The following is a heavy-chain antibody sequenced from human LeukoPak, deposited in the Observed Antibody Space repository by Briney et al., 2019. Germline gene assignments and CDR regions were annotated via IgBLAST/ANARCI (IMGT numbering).Heavy chain of an antibody. J-gene: IGHJ6*02. CDR1: GYTFTAYV. CDR2: TNAGNGNT. CDR3: TRALGYPYYAMDV. D-gene: IGHD5-12*01. Sequence: ASVKVSCKASGYTFTAYVMHWVRQAPGQRLEWMGWTNAGNGNTKYSQEFQGRVTTTRDTFANTIYMELSSLRSEDTAVYYCTRALGYPYYAMDVWGQGTTVTVSS. V-gene: IGHV1-3*01.